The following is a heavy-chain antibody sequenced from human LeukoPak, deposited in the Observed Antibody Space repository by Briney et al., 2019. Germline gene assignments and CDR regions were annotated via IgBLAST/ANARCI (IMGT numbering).Heavy chain of an antibody. CDR2: TYNSEST. V-gene: IGHV4-39*01. CDR3: ARAYYYDSSGYRAEYFQH. J-gene: IGHJ1*01. Sequence: PSETLSLTCTVSGGSFSSSSNNWGWNAHPPGMGWKWFGSTYNSESTYSNQPLRSGVTISEATTKNQFSLKLSSVTAADTAVYYSARAYYYDSSGYRAEYFQHWGQGTLVTVSS. CDR1: GGSFSSSSNN. D-gene: IGHD3-22*01.